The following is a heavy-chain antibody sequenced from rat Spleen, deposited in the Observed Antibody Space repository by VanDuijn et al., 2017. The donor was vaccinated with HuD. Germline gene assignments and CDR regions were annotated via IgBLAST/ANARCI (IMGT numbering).Heavy chain of an antibody. CDR2: ITNTGVST. CDR1: GFTFSSYV. CDR3: TRDNERSYVMDA. J-gene: IGHJ4*01. V-gene: IGHV5-31*01. Sequence: EVQLVESGGGLVQPGSSLKVSCVASGFTFSSYVMHWFRQAPGKGLEWIASITNTGVSTYYSDSVKGRFTISRDTAKSTLYLQVNSLRSEDTATYYCTRDNERSYVMDAWGQGASVTVSS.